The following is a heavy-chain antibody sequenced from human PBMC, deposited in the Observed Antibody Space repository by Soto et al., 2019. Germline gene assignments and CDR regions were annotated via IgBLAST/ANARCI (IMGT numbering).Heavy chain of an antibody. CDR2: MNPNSGNT. CDR1: GDTFTSYY. J-gene: IGHJ6*02. D-gene: IGHD2-2*01. CDR3: AIIRSGPNVVPAATYYYYGMDV. Sequence: ASVKVCCKASGDTFTSYYINWVRQATGQGLEWMGWMNPNSGNTGYAQKFQGRVTITADKSTSTAYMELSSLRSEDTAVYYCAIIRSGPNVVPAATYYYYGMDVWGQGTTVTVSS. V-gene: IGHV1-8*01.